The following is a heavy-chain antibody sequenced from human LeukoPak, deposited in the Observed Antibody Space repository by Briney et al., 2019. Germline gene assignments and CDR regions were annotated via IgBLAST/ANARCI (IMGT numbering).Heavy chain of an antibody. CDR2: ISSSGNYI. CDR1: GFTFSSFG. CDR3: ASGIVVVTARYNWFDP. D-gene: IGHD2-21*02. Sequence: GGSLRLSCAVSGFTFSSFGMNWVRQAPGKGLEWVSSISSSGNYIYYADSVKGRFTISRDNAKNSLYLQMNSLRAEDTAVYYCASGIVVVTARYNWFDPWGQGTLVTVSS. V-gene: IGHV3-21*01. J-gene: IGHJ5*02.